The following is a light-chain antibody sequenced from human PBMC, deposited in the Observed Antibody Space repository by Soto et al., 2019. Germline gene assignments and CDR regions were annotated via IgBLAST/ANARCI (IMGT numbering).Light chain of an antibody. J-gene: IGKJ3*01. CDR3: LQTYSTPFT. Sequence: DIQMTQSPSSLSASIGDRVSITCRASQTIITYLNWYQQRPGRAPKLLIFAASSLLGGVPSRFSGTGSGTDFTLTISSLQPEDFATYYCLQTYSTPFTFGPGTKVDIK. V-gene: IGKV1-39*01. CDR2: AAS. CDR1: QTIITY.